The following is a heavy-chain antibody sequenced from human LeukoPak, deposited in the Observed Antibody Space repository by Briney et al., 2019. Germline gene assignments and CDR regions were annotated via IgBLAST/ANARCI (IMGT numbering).Heavy chain of an antibody. Sequence: PGGSLRLSCAASGFTFSSYSMNWVRQAPGKGLEWVSSISSSSSFIYYADSLKGRFTISRDNAKNSLYLQMNSLRAEDTAVYYCAREYSGYDDGAFDIWGQGTVVTVSS. V-gene: IGHV3-21*01. J-gene: IGHJ3*02. CDR2: ISSSSSFI. D-gene: IGHD5-12*01. CDR1: GFTFSSYS. CDR3: AREYSGYDDGAFDI.